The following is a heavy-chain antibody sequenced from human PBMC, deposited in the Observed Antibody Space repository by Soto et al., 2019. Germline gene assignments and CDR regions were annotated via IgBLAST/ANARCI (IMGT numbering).Heavy chain of an antibody. CDR1: GFTFSGYG. CDR2: ISNDGRTK. J-gene: IGHJ4*02. CDR3: AMGLAAAGPLDY. Sequence: GSLRLSCAASGFTFSGYGMHWVRQAPGKGLEWVAAISNDGRTKYYADSVKGRFTISRDNSKNTLYLVLNSLRAEDTAVYYCAMGLAAAGPLDYWGQGTLVTVSS. V-gene: IGHV3-33*08. D-gene: IGHD6-13*01.